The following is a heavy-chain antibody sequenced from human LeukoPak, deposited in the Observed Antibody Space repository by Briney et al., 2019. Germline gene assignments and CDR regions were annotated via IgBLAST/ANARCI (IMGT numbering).Heavy chain of an antibody. CDR2: IYPGDSDT. CDR3: ARLLGYSYGYYPY. V-gene: IGHV5-51*01. CDR1: GYSFTIYW. D-gene: IGHD5-18*01. J-gene: IGHJ4*02. Sequence: GESLKISCKSSGYSFTIYWIGWVRQMPGKGPEWMGIIYPGDSDTRYSPSFQGQVTVSADKSISTAYLQWSSLKASDTAMYYCARLLGYSYGYYPYWGQGTLVTVSS.